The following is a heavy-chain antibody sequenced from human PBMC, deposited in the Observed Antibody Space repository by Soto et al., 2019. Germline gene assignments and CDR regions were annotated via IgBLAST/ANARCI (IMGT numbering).Heavy chain of an antibody. D-gene: IGHD2-2*01. CDR3: AKDNCISTSCYARYFDY. Sequence: GGSLRLSCAASGFTFSSYAMSWVRQAPGKGLEWVSAISGSGGSTYYADSVKGRFTISRDNSKNTLYLQMNSLRAEDTAVYYCAKDNCISTSCYARYFDYWGQGTLVTGSS. J-gene: IGHJ4*02. V-gene: IGHV3-23*01. CDR1: GFTFSSYA. CDR2: ISGSGGST.